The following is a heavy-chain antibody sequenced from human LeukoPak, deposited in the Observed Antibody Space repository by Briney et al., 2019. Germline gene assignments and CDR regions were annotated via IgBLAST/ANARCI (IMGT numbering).Heavy chain of an antibody. J-gene: IGHJ6*02. D-gene: IGHD3-22*01. CDR1: GFTFSSYE. V-gene: IGHV3-48*03. CDR3: ARDYYDSRGYYLAFYYYGMDV. Sequence: GGSLRLSCAASGFTFSSYEMNWVRQAPGKGLEWVSYISSSGSTIYYADSVKGRFTISRDNAKNSLYPQMNSLRAEDTAVYYCARDYYDSRGYYLAFYYYGMDVWGQGTTVTVSS. CDR2: ISSSGSTI.